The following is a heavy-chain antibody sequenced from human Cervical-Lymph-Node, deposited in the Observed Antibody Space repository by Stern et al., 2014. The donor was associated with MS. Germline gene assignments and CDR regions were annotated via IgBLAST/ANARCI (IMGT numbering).Heavy chain of an antibody. V-gene: IGHV3-74*02. D-gene: IGHD3-22*01. Sequence: QLVQSGGHLVQPGGSLRLSCAASGFSFGNYWMQWVRQSPGKGLVWVSHINSDGSNTGYADSVKGRFTISRDNAKNTLYLQMNSLRVADTAVYYCARLANHYDRSGYSRPLDHWGQGILVTVSS. CDR3: ARLANHYDRSGYSRPLDH. CDR1: GFSFGNYW. CDR2: INSDGSNT. J-gene: IGHJ5*02.